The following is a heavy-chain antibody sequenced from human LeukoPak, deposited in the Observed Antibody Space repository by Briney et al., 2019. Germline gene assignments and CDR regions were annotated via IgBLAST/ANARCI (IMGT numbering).Heavy chain of an antibody. CDR2: MNPNSGNT. V-gene: IGHV1-8*01. CDR3: TRAYYYGSGSPSPLN. Sequence: ASVKVSCKASGYTFTSYDINWVRQATGQGLEWMGWMNPNSGNTGYAQKFQGRVTMTRNTSISTAYMELSSLRSEDTAVYYCTRAYYYGSGSPSPLNWGQGTLVTVSS. D-gene: IGHD3-10*01. CDR1: GYTFTSYD. J-gene: IGHJ4*02.